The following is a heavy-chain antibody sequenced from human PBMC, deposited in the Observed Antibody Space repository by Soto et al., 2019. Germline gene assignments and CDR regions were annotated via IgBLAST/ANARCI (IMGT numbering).Heavy chain of an antibody. CDR3: ARGLTMLRGVMDS. Sequence: SETLSLTCTVSGGSINRGGDYWSWIRQRPGKGLEWIGYIYYTGGAYYNPSLKSRLTLSVDTAKSQFSLQLTSGTAADTAVYFCARGLTMLRGVMDSWGQGTLVTVSS. J-gene: IGHJ4*02. CDR2: IYYTGGA. V-gene: IGHV4-31*03. D-gene: IGHD3-10*01. CDR1: GGSINRGGDY.